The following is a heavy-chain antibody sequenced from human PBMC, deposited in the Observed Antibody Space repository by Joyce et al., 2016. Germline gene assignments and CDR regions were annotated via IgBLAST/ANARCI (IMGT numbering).Heavy chain of an antibody. J-gene: IGHJ4*02. V-gene: IGHV3-74*03. Sequence: EVQVVEAGGGLVQPGGSLRLSCAASGFTFSNYWMHWVRQAPGKGLVWVSRVKYDGTIKEYADSGKGRFTISRDNAKNTVHLQMNSLTAEDTAVYYCVRDGWGYWGQGALVTVSS. CDR3: VRDGWGY. CDR1: GFTFSNYW. D-gene: IGHD1-26*01. CDR2: VKYDGTIK.